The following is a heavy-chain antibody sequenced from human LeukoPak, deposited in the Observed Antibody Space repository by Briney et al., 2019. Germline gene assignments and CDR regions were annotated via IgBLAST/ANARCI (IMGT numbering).Heavy chain of an antibody. CDR3: AREFSTVGNFDY. Sequence: GESLRLSCATSGFTFSRFSMRWVRQPPGKGLEWVSSIYFTGNHISYADSVKGRFTISRDNANNSVYLQMNGLRAEDTAVYYCAREFSTVGNFDYWGQGTLVTVSS. J-gene: IGHJ4*02. D-gene: IGHD3-3*02. CDR2: IYFTGNHI. V-gene: IGHV3-21*01. CDR1: GFTFSRFS.